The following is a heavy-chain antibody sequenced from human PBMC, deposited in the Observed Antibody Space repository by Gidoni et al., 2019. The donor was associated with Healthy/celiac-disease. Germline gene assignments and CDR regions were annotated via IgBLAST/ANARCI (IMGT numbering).Heavy chain of an antibody. D-gene: IGHD3-10*01. CDR1: GYSFTSYW. CDR3: ARPKSTIKGTMGYYYYGMDV. V-gene: IGHV5-10-1*03. Sequence: EVQLVQSGAEVKKPGESLRISCKGSGYSFTSYWISWVRQMPGKGLEWMGRIDPSDSYTNYSPSFQGHVTISADKSISTAYLQWSSLKASDTAMYYCARPKSTIKGTMGYYYYGMDVWGQGTTVTVSS. J-gene: IGHJ6*02. CDR2: IDPSDSYT.